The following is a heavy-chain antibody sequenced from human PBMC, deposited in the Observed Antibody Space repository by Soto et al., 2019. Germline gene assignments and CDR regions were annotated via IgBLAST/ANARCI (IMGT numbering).Heavy chain of an antibody. J-gene: IGHJ5*02. Sequence: QVQLVQSGAEVKKPGSSVKVSCKASGGTFSSYAISWVRQAPGQGLEWMGGIIPIFGTANYAQKFQGRVTITADESTSTAYMELSSLRSEDTAMYYCARTNTAMVTGWFDPWAREPWSPSPQ. D-gene: IGHD5-18*01. CDR1: GGTFSSYA. CDR3: ARTNTAMVTGWFDP. V-gene: IGHV1-69*12. CDR2: IIPIFGTA.